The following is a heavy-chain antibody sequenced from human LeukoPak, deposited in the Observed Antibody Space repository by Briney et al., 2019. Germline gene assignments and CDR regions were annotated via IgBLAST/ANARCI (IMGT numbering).Heavy chain of an antibody. Sequence: ASVKVSCKTSGYSFILYGISWVRQAPGQGPEWMGWISTSTGDTKYTLKFQGRVTLTTDTSTSTAYMELSSLRSDDTAVYYCARDDNYGIFVNVDYWGQGTLVTVSS. D-gene: IGHD4-11*01. CDR1: GYSFILYG. CDR3: ARDDNYGIFVNVDY. J-gene: IGHJ4*02. V-gene: IGHV1-18*01. CDR2: ISTSTGDT.